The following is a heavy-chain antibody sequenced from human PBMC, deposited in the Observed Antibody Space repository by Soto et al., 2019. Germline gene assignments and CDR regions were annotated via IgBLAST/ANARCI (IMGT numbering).Heavy chain of an antibody. Sequence: ASVKVSCKASGYTFTSYDINWVRQATGQGLEWMGWMNPNSGNTGYAQKFQGRVTMTRNTSISTAYLELSSLRSEDTAVYYCTRGGGYLRSTGTSNYGGYYYGMDVWGQGTTVTVSS. D-gene: IGHD3-22*01. CDR3: TRGGGYLRSTGTSNYGGYYYGMDV. CDR2: MNPNSGNT. CDR1: GYTFTSYD. V-gene: IGHV1-8*01. J-gene: IGHJ6*02.